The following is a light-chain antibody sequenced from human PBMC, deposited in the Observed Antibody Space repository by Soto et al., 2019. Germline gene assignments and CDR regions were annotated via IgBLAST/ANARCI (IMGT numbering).Light chain of an antibody. V-gene: IGLV2-8*01. Sequence: QSVLTQPPSASGSPGQSVTISCTGTSSDVGGYNFVSWYQQYPGKAPKLMIYEVTKRPSGVPDRFSGSKSGNTASLTVSGLQAEDEADYYRSSYAGSNNVFGTGTKVTVL. CDR2: EVT. CDR3: SSYAGSNNV. CDR1: SSDVGGYNF. J-gene: IGLJ1*01.